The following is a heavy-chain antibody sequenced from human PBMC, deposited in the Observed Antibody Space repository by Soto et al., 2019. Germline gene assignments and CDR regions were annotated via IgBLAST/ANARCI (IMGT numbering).Heavy chain of an antibody. J-gene: IGHJ6*03. CDR2: INHSGDA. V-gene: IGHV4-34*01. CDR1: GGSFSGYY. D-gene: IGHD3-3*01. Sequence: PSETLSLTCAVYGGSFSGYYWSWIRQTPGKGLEWIGEINHSGDANYNPSLKSRVTISVDTSENQFSLKLSSVTAADTAVYYCARAFTYYDFWSGYYGTYYYYYMDVWGKGTTVTVSS. CDR3: ARAFTYYDFWSGYYGTYYYYYMDV.